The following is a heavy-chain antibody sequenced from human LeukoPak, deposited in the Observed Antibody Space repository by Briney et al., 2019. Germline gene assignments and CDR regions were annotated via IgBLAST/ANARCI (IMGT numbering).Heavy chain of an antibody. CDR1: GVSINSGGYY. Sequence: PSETLSLTCTVSGVSINSGGYYWSWIRQHSGKGLEWIGEISLSGRTNYNPSLKSRVTMSLDESKNHLSLNLASVTAADTAVYYCSRESGPFSPFGYWGQGTLVTVTS. D-gene: IGHD1-26*01. V-gene: IGHV4-31*03. J-gene: IGHJ4*02. CDR3: SRESGPFSPFGY. CDR2: ISLSGRT.